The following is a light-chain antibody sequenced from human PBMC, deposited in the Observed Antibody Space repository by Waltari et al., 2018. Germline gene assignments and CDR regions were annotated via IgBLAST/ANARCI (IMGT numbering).Light chain of an antibody. CDR2: DES. CDR3: QQYDNLLGS. J-gene: IGKJ4*01. V-gene: IGKV1-33*01. Sequence: DIQMTQSPSSLSASVGDRVTITCQASQDISNYLNWYQQKPGKAPKLLIYDESNLETGVPSRFSGSGSGTDFTFTISSLQPEDIATYYCQQYDNLLGSFGGGTKVEIK. CDR1: QDISNY.